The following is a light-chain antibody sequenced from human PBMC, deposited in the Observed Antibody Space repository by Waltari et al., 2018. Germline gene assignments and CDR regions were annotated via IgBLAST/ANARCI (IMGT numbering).Light chain of an antibody. CDR3: QQYHNLPLT. CDR1: QGITNF. CDR2: EAS. V-gene: IGKV1-33*01. J-gene: IGKJ4*01. Sequence: DIQMTQSPSSLSASVGDRVTITCQASQGITNFLNWYQQKPGTAPKVLIYEASRLERGVPSRFSGSGSGTDFTFTITSLQPEDVATYYCQQYHNLPLTFGGGTKVEIK.